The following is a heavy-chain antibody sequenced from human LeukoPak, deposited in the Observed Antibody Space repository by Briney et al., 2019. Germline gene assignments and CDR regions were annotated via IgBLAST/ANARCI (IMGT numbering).Heavy chain of an antibody. CDR1: GGTFSSYA. V-gene: IGHV1-69*04. D-gene: IGHD3-10*01. CDR2: IIPILGIA. Sequence: SVKVSCKASGGTFSSYAISWVRQAPGQGLEWMGRIIPILGIANYAQKFQGRVTITADKSTSTAYMELSSLRSEDTAVYYCAIRYRRYGSWSYYNRGLDYWGQGTLVTVSS. J-gene: IGHJ4*02. CDR3: AIRYRRYGSWSYYNRGLDY.